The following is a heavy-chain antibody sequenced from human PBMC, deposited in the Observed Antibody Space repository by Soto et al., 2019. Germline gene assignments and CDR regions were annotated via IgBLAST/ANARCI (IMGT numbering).Heavy chain of an antibody. CDR2: ISYDGSNK. V-gene: IGHV3-30*18. CDR1: GFTFSSYG. J-gene: IGHJ4*02. CDR3: AKDHWGGSQWPRYYFDY. D-gene: IGHD6-19*01. Sequence: QVQLVESGGGVVQPGRSLRLSCAASGFTFSSYGMHWVRQAPGKGLEWVAVISYDGSNKYYADSVKGRFTISRDNSKNTLYLQMNSLRAEDTAVYYCAKDHWGGSQWPRYYFDYWGQGTLVTVSS.